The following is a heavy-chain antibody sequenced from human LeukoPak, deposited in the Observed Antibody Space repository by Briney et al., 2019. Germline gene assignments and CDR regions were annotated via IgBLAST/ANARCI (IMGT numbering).Heavy chain of an antibody. CDR1: GFTFSSYG. CDR2: IRYDGSNK. V-gene: IGHV3-30*02. J-gene: IGHJ4*02. Sequence: GGSLRLSCAASGFTFSSYGMHWVRQAPGKGLEWVAFIRYDGSNKYYADSVKGRFTISRDNSKNTLYLQLNSLRAEDTAVYYCAKVGEFRESSDYWGQGTLVTVSP. CDR3: AKVGEFRESSDY. D-gene: IGHD3-16*01.